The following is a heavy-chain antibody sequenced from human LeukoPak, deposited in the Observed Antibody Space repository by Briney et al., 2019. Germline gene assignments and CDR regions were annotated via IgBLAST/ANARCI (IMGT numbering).Heavy chain of an antibody. CDR2: IKQDGSEE. CDR3: TTYKNWVAGDV. CDR1: GFTFGDYW. Sequence: PGGSLRLSCAASGFTFGDYWMSWVRQAPGKGPEWVATIKQDGSEEHYVDSVKGRFTVSRDNARNSLFLQVNSLRVEDTAVYYCTTYKNWVAGDVWGQGTTVSVSS. D-gene: IGHD7-27*01. V-gene: IGHV3-7*01. J-gene: IGHJ6*02.